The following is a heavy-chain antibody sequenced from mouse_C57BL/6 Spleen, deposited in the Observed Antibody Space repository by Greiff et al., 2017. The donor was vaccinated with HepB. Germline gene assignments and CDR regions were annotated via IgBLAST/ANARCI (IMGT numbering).Heavy chain of an antibody. V-gene: IGHV1-64*01. CDR1: GYTFTSYW. CDR3: ARGLRRGAMDY. Sequence: QVQLQQPGAELVKPGASVKLSCKASGYTFTSYWMHWVKQRPGQGLEWIGMIHPNSGSTNYNEKFKSKATLTVDKSSSTAYMQLSSLTAEDSAVYYCARGLRRGAMDYWGQGTSVTVSS. D-gene: IGHD2-4*01. J-gene: IGHJ4*01. CDR2: IHPNSGST.